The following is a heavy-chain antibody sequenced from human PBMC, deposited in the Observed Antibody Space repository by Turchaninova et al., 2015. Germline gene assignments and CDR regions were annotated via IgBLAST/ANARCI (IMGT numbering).Heavy chain of an antibody. J-gene: IGHJ4*02. CDR3: ARDPRDSMPFDY. D-gene: IGHD3-22*01. CDR2: IYYSGST. Sequence: QLQLQESGPGLVKPSETLSRPCTLSGGSISSSSYYWGGIRQPPGKGLEWIGSIYYSGSTYYNPSLKSRVTISIDTSRNQFSLKLSSVTAADTAVYYCARDPRDSMPFDYWGQGTLVTVSS. CDR1: GGSISSSSYY. V-gene: IGHV4-39*07.